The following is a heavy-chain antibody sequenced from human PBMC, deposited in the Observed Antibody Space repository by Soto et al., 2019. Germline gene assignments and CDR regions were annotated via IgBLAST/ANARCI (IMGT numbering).Heavy chain of an antibody. Sequence: EVQVVESGGGLVQQGGSLRISCAASGFTFNSYWMTWVSQAPGKGLEWVANINTDGSQKHSVDSVTGRFTFSRDNAKNSLYLQMNSLRAEDTAVYYCARVSRRNTFDVWGQGTMVTVSS. CDR2: INTDGSQK. V-gene: IGHV3-7*01. CDR3: ARVSRRNTFDV. CDR1: GFTFNSYW. J-gene: IGHJ3*01.